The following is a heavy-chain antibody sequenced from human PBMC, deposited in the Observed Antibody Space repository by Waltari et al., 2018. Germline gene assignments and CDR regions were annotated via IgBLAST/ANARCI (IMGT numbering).Heavy chain of an antibody. Sequence: QVQLQESGPGLVKPSGTLSLTCAVSGGSISSSNWWSWVRQPPGKGLEGIGEIYHSGSTNYNPSLKSRVTISVDKSKNQFSLKLSSVTAADTAVYYCARDEGYCTGGVCSVFDYWGQGTLVTVSS. V-gene: IGHV4-4*02. J-gene: IGHJ4*02. CDR2: IYHSGST. CDR3: ARDEGYCTGGVCSVFDY. D-gene: IGHD2-8*02. CDR1: GGSISSSNW.